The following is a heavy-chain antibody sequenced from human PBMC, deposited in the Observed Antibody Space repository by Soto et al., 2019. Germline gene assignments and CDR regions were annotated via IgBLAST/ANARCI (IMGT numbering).Heavy chain of an antibody. CDR2: INHSGST. D-gene: IGHD2-15*01. V-gene: IGHV4-34*01. J-gene: IGHJ5*02. Sequence: SETLSLTCAVYGGSFSGYYWSWIRQPPGKGLEWIGEINHSGSTNYNPSLKSRVTISVDTSKNQFSLKLSSVTAADTAVYYCARHRPVVVVAAGFDPRGQGTLVTVSS. CDR1: GGSFSGYY. CDR3: ARHRPVVVVAAGFDP.